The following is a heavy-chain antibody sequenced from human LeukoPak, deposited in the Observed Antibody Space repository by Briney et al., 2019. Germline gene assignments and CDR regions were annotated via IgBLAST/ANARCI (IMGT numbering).Heavy chain of an antibody. CDR1: GYTFSSYG. Sequence: GGALRLSCVASGYTFSSYGLHWVRQAPGKGLERVAFIRYDGSNKYYADSVKGRFTISRDNSKNTLYLQMNSLRAEDTAVYYCAKPKYSRGHDAFDIWGQGTMVTVSS. D-gene: IGHD6-19*01. CDR2: IRYDGSNK. V-gene: IGHV3-30*02. J-gene: IGHJ3*02. CDR3: AKPKYSRGHDAFDI.